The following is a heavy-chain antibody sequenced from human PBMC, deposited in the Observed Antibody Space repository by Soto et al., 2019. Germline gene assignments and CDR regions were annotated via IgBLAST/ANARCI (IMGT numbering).Heavy chain of an antibody. CDR1: GFTFSSYG. CDR3: ARDRGTYGDYDY. D-gene: IGHD4-17*01. V-gene: IGHV3-33*01. J-gene: IGHJ4*02. Sequence: GGSLRLSCAASGFTFSSYGMHWVRQAPGKGLEWVAVIWYDGSNKYYADSVKGRFTISRDNSKNTLYLQMNSLRAEDTAVYYCARDRGTYGDYDYWGQGTLVTVSS. CDR2: IWYDGSNK.